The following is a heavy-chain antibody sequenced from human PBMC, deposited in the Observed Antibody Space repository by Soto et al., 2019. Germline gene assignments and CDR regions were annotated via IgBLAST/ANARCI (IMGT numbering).Heavy chain of an antibody. Sequence: GGSLRLSCSVFGFTFSTYAMHWVRQAPGKGLQYVSSISSSGTSTYYADSVKGRFTISRDNSKNTLYLQMSSLRVEDTAVYYCVKGRYVDYWGQGNLVTVS. J-gene: IGHJ4*02. CDR2: ISSSGTST. CDR1: GFTFSTYA. CDR3: VKGRYVDY. V-gene: IGHV3-64D*06.